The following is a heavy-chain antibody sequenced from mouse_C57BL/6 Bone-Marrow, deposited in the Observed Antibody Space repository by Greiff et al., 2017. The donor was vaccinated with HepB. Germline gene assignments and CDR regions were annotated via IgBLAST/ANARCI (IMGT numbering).Heavy chain of an antibody. CDR2: IYPGGGYT. D-gene: IGHD2-3*01. CDR1: GYTFTNYW. J-gene: IGHJ4*01. V-gene: IGHV1-63*01. CDR3: ARYGYYEDYAMDY. Sequence: VQLQQSGAELVRPGTSVKMSCKASGYTFTNYWIGWAKQRPGHGLEWIGDIYPGGGYTNYNEKFKGKATLTADKSSSTAYMQFSSLTSEDSAIYYCARYGYYEDYAMDYWGQGTSVTVSS.